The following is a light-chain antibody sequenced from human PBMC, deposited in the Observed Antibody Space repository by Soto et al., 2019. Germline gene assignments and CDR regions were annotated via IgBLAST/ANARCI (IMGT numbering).Light chain of an antibody. J-gene: IGKJ3*01. CDR3: QQYASGPFS. Sequence: EIGLTQSPGTLSLSPGDRSTLSCRASHSINTSFLAWFQQKPGQAPRLLIYAASTRATGIPDRFSGSASETDFTLTINRLEPEDSAVYYCQQYASGPFSLGPGTKVDIK. V-gene: IGKV3-20*01. CDR1: HSINTSF. CDR2: AAS.